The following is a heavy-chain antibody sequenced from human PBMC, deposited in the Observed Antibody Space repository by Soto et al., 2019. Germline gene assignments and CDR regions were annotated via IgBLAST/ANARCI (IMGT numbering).Heavy chain of an antibody. V-gene: IGHV3-7*01. CDR3: AIGYSGYDYYYYGMDV. CDR2: IKQDGSEK. Sequence: GGSLRLSCAASGFTFSSYWMSWVRQAPGKGLEWVANIKQDGSEKYYVDSMKGRFTISRDNAKNSLYLQMNSLRAEDTAVYYCAIGYSGYDYYYYGMDVWGQGTTVTVSS. CDR1: GFTFSSYW. D-gene: IGHD5-12*01. J-gene: IGHJ6*02.